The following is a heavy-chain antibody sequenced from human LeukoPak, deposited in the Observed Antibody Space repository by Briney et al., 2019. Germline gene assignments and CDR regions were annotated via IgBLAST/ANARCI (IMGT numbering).Heavy chain of an antibody. J-gene: IGHJ4*02. V-gene: IGHV4-34*01. CDR3: ASMTTGHDY. CDR1: GTSFTSYY. D-gene: IGHD4-17*01. Sequence: SETLSLTCGVSGTSFTSYYWSWIRQTPGKGLEWIGEVNHSGYTNMNPSLKSRVTISVDTSTNQFTLMMTSVTAADTAVYFCASMTTGHDYWGQGTLVTVSS. CDR2: VNHSGYT.